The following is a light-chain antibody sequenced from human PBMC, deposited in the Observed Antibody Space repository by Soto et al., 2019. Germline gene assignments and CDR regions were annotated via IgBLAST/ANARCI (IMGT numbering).Light chain of an antibody. Sequence: EIGMTQSPATLSVSPGETATLSCRASQSVGSNLAWYQQKPGQAPRLLIYGASTRATGIPATLIRSGTATEFTLTTRSLQSADFAVYFCLHYNNWSPVFGQGTKVELK. V-gene: IGKV3-15*01. CDR2: GAS. CDR3: LHYNNWSPV. CDR1: QSVGSN. J-gene: IGKJ1*01.